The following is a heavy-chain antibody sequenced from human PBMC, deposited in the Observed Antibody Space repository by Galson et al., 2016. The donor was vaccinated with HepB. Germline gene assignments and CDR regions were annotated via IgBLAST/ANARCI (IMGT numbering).Heavy chain of an antibody. Sequence: SLRLSCAASAFTFSNYWMYWVRQAPGKGLVWVSRINSDGSSASYAESVKGRFTISRDNAKNTLYLQANSLRAEDTAVYYCARALRDDFWMGYYSVNLYYYGMDVWGQGTTVTVSS. J-gene: IGHJ6*02. CDR1: AFTFSNYW. V-gene: IGHV3-74*01. CDR2: INSDGSSA. CDR3: ARALRDDFWMGYYSVNLYYYGMDV. D-gene: IGHD3-3*01.